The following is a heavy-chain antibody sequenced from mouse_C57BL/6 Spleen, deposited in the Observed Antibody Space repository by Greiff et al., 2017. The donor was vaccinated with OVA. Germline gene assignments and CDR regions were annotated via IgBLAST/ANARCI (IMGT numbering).Heavy chain of an antibody. CDR1: GYSITSGYD. D-gene: IGHD2-5*01. CDR2: ISYSGST. J-gene: IGHJ2*01. CDR3: ARDNYSNYFDY. V-gene: IGHV3-1*01. Sequence: DVQLQESGPGMVKPSQSLSLTCTVTGYSITSGYDWHWIRHFPGNKLEWMGYISYSGSTNYNPSLKSRISITHDTSKNHFFLKLNSVTTEDTATYYCARDNYSNYFDYWGQGTTLTVSS.